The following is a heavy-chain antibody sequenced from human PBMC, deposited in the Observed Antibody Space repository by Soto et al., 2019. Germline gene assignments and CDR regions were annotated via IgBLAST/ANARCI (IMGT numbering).Heavy chain of an antibody. CDR1: GGSISSSSYY. CDR2: IYYSGST. J-gene: IGHJ1*01. D-gene: IGHD4-17*01. Sequence: QLQLQESGPGLVKPSETLSLTCTVSGGSISSSSYYWGWIRQPPGKGLEWIGSIYYSGSTYYNPSLKSRVTISVDTSKNQFSLKLSSVTAADTAVYYCANEYGDYRVRFPEYFQHWGQGTLVTVSS. V-gene: IGHV4-39*01. CDR3: ANEYGDYRVRFPEYFQH.